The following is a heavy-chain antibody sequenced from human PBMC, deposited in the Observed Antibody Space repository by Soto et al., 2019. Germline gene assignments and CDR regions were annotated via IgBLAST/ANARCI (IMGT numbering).Heavy chain of an antibody. CDR3: ATSLVTYYYGSASPPGFNWFDP. V-gene: IGHV4-39*01. CDR2: IYYSGST. Sequence: QLQLQESGPGLVKPSETLSLTCTVSGGSISSSSYYWGWIRQPPGKGLEWIGSIYYSGSTYYNPSLKSRVTISVDTSKNQFSLKLSSVTAADTAVYYCATSLVTYYYGSASPPGFNWFDPWGQGTLVTVSS. D-gene: IGHD3-10*01. CDR1: GGSISSSSYY. J-gene: IGHJ5*02.